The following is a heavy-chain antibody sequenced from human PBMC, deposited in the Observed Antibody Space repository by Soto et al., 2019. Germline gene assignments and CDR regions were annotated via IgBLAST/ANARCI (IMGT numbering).Heavy chain of an antibody. V-gene: IGHV3-66*01. CDR1: GFTVSNNY. J-gene: IGHJ4*02. Sequence: EVQLVESGGGLVQPGGSLRLSCAASGFTVSNNYMTWVRQAPGKGLEWVSVIYSGGSTYYADSVKGRFPISRDNSKKTLYLQMNRLGAEDTAVYYCAFGGNLDSWGQGTLVTVSS. D-gene: IGHD2-15*01. CDR2: IYSGGST. CDR3: AFGGNLDS.